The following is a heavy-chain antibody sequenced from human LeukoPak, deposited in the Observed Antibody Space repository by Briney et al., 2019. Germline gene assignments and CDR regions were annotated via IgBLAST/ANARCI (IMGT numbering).Heavy chain of an antibody. J-gene: IGHJ4*02. V-gene: IGHV4-39*01. CDR1: GGSIRSSSYY. D-gene: IGHD1-26*01. Sequence: SETLSLTCSVSGGSIRSSSYYWGWIRQPPGKGLEWIGTIHYTGSTYYTPSLKSRVTVSVDTSNNQFSLKVSSVTAADTAVYYCVRHPSGSSFDYWGQGTLVAVSS. CDR2: IHYTGST. CDR3: VRHPSGSSFDY.